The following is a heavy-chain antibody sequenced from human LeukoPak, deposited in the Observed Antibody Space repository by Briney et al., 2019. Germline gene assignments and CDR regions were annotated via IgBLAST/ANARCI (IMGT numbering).Heavy chain of an antibody. CDR2: ISSSGGVT. V-gene: IGHV3-23*01. Sequence: QPGGSLRLSCAASGFTFSSFGMNWVRQAPGKGLEWVSGISSSGGVTYYADFVKGRFTISRDNSKNTLYLQMNSLRAEDTAVYFCAKSPVSSCRGSFCYPFDYWGQGTLVTVSS. J-gene: IGHJ4*02. CDR3: AKSPVSSCRGSFCYPFDY. CDR1: GFTFSSFG. D-gene: IGHD2-15*01.